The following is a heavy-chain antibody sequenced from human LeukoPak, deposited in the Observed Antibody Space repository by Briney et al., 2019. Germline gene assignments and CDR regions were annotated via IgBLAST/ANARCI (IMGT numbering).Heavy chain of an antibody. V-gene: IGHV4-34*01. CDR1: GESSFSSYY. CDR3: SRQVVGNDY. D-gene: IGHD3-22*01. CDR2: INHSGYT. J-gene: IGHJ4*02. Sequence: SETLSLTCAVYGESSFSSYYWSWIRQTPGGALEWIGEINHSGYTNYNPSLKSRVTLSIDNSKNQFSLRLNSVTAADTAVYYCSRQVVGNDYWGRGTLVTVSS.